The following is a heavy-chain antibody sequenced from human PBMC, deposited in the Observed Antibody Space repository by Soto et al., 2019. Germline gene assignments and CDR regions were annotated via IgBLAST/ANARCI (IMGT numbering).Heavy chain of an antibody. CDR2: IHHTGST. D-gene: IGHD5-12*01. CDR1: VRSISEINSY. Sequence: PSETLSLTCIVSVRSISEINSYWFWIRHTPGEGLEWIGTIHHTGSTYYNPSLKSRVIISLDTSKNQFSLKLSSVTAADTALYYCARPEGGYGSGYSWFDPWGQGTRVTVSS. J-gene: IGHJ5*02. V-gene: IGHV4-39*01. CDR3: ARPEGGYGSGYSWFDP.